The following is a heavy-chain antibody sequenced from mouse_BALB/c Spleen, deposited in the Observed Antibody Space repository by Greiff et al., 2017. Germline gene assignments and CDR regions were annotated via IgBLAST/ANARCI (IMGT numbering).Heavy chain of an antibody. V-gene: IGHV5-17*02. J-gene: IGHJ2*01. CDR2: ISSGSSTI. CDR1: GFTFSSFG. CDR3: ARSDLPYFDY. Sequence: EVQLQQSGGGLVQPGGSRKLSCAASGFTFSSFGMHWVRQAPEKGLEWVAYISSGSSTIYYADTVKGRFTISRDNPKNTLFLQMTSLRSEDTAMYYCARSDLPYFDYWGQGTTLTVSS. D-gene: IGHD2-1*01.